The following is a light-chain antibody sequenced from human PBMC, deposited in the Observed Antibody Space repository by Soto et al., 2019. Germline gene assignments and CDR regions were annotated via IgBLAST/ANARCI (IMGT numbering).Light chain of an antibody. CDR2: GAS. Sequence: EIVMTQSPATLSVSPGERATLSCRASQSVSGNLAWYQQKPGQAPSLLIYGASTRATGIPARFSGSGSGTEFTRSISSLQSEDFAVYYCQEYNNWSPLTFGGGNKVEIK. CDR1: QSVSGN. CDR3: QEYNNWSPLT. V-gene: IGKV3-15*01. J-gene: IGKJ4*01.